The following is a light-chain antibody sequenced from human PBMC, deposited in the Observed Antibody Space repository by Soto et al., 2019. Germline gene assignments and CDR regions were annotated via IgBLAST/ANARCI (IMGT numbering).Light chain of an antibody. Sequence: DIQMTQSPSTLSASVGDRVTITCRASQGISSWLAWYQQKPGKAPKLLIYKASSLERGVPSRFSGSGSGTEFTLTISNLQPDDFATYYCQQLNSYPQVTFGQGTRLEIK. CDR1: QGISSW. CDR3: QQLNSYPQVT. CDR2: KAS. V-gene: IGKV1-5*03. J-gene: IGKJ5*01.